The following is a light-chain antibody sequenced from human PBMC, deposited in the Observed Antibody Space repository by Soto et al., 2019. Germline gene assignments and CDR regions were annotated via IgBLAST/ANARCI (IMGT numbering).Light chain of an antibody. CDR2: GAS. CDR1: QSVSSNY. J-gene: IGKJ1*01. V-gene: IGKV3-20*01. CDR3: QEYGSSRT. Sequence: EIVLRQSPGTLSLSPGERATLSCRASQSVSSNYLAWYQQRPGQAPRLLIYGASSRATGVPDRFSGSGSGTDFSLTISRLEPEDSAVYYCQEYGSSRTFGHGTKVDIK.